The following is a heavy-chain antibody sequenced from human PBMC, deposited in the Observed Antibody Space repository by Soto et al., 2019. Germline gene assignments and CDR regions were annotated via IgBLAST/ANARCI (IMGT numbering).Heavy chain of an antibody. CDR3: AKLRMHDYIWGSNRGHYFDY. CDR2: ISGSGGSS. CDR1: GFTFSSYA. V-gene: IGHV3-23*01. D-gene: IGHD3-16*02. J-gene: IGHJ4*02. Sequence: EVQLLESGGGLVQPGGSLRLSCAASGFTFSSYAMNWVRQAPGKGLEWVSSISGSGGSSYYAGSVKGRFSISRDNSKNTVYLQMTSLRAEDTAVYYCAKLRMHDYIWGSNRGHYFDYWGQGTLVTVSS.